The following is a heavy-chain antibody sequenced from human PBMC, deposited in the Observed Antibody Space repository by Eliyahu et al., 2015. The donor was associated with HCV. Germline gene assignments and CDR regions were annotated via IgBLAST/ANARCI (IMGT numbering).Heavy chain of an antibody. V-gene: IGHV2-5*02. CDR3: ARIHLDIXTGYSHIVDY. CDR1: GFSXSXRGVA. J-gene: IGHJ4*02. D-gene: IGHD3-9*01. CDR2: FYWDGDD. Sequence: QITLKESGPTLVKPTQTLTLTCTFSGFSXSXRGVAVGWVRQPXGKALECLALFYWDGDDRYSPSLRSRLTITRKTXKDQVVLTMTDMDPVDTATYYCARIHLDIXTGYSHIVDYWGQGALVTVSS.